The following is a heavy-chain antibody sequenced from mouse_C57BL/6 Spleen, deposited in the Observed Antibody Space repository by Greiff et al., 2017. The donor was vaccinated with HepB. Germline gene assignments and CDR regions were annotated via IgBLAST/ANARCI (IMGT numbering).Heavy chain of an antibody. CDR2: IHPNSGST. D-gene: IGHD2-3*01. J-gene: IGHJ1*03. Sequence: VQLQQPGAELVKPGASVKLSCKASGYTFTSYWMHWVKQRPGQGLEWIGMIHPNSGSTNYNEKFKSKATLTVDKSSSTAYMQLSSLTSEDSAVYYCARVYDGYPRYFDVWGTGTTVTVSS. CDR3: ARVYDGYPRYFDV. V-gene: IGHV1-64*01. CDR1: GYTFTSYW.